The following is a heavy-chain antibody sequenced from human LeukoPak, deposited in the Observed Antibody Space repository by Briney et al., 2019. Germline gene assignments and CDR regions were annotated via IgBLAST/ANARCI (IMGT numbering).Heavy chain of an antibody. V-gene: IGHV3-23*01. D-gene: IGHD6-19*01. J-gene: IGHJ6*03. Sequence: GGSLRLSCAASGFTFSSYAMSWVRQAPGKGLEWVSAISGSGGSTYYADSVKGRFTISRDNVKNSLYLQMNSLRAEDTAVYYCAGGSGWYYMDVWGKGTTVTVSS. CDR3: AGGSGWYYMDV. CDR1: GFTFSSYA. CDR2: ISGSGGST.